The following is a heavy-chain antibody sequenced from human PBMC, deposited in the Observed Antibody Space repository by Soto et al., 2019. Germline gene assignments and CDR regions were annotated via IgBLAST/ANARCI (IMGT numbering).Heavy chain of an antibody. V-gene: IGHV1-3*01. Sequence: QVQLVQSGAEVKKPGASVKVSCKASGYTFTTYPIHWVRQAPGQGLEWMGWINPGNGDRDYLQKFQGRVTVTRDTSASTAYMELSSLTSEDTAVYYCAGKDYYRSGIYYFDSWGQGTLVTVSS. CDR2: INPGNGDR. CDR3: AGKDYYRSGIYYFDS. CDR1: GYTFTTYP. D-gene: IGHD3-10*01. J-gene: IGHJ4*02.